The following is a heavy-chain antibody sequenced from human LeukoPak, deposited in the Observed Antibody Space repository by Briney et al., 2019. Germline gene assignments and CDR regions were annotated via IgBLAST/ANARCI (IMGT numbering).Heavy chain of an antibody. Sequence: PSETLSLTCTVSGDSMNSGSYYWTWIRQPPGGSLEWIGSIYYSGSTYYNPSLKSRVTISIDTSKNHFSLRLTSVTAADTAMYFCARGIYSFDYWGQGTLVTVSS. V-gene: IGHV4-39*07. CDR2: IYYSGST. CDR1: GDSMNSGSYY. J-gene: IGHJ4*02. D-gene: IGHD2-15*01. CDR3: ARGIYSFDY.